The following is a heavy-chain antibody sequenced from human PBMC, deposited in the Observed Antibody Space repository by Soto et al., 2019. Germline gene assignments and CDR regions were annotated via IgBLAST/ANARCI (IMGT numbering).Heavy chain of an antibody. CDR1: GFTFSSYT. CDR3: ARGYFDY. Sequence: GGSLRLSCAASGFTFSSYTMNWVRQTPEKRLEWVSSITTSSNYIHYAESVKGRFTISRDNAKNSLYLQMQTLRAEDTAVYFCARGYFDYWGQGALVTVSS. V-gene: IGHV3-21*01. J-gene: IGHJ4*02. D-gene: IGHD3-10*01. CDR2: ITTSSNYI.